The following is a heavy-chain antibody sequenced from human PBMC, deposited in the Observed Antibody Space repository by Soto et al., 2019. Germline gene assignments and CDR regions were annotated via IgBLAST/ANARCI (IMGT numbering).Heavy chain of an antibody. Sequence: ASVKVSCKTSGYTFTDYDVSWVRQASGQGLEWMGWMSPNSGKTGYVEKSQGRVTMTANTSLSTAYMELHSLRSEDTAIYFCARGRIGAAFWGQGTLVTV. D-gene: IGHD2-15*01. CDR3: ARGRIGAAF. V-gene: IGHV1-8*01. CDR1: GYTFTDYD. J-gene: IGHJ4*02. CDR2: MSPNSGKT.